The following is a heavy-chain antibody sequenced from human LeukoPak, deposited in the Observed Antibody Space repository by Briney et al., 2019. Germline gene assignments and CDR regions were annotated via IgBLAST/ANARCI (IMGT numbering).Heavy chain of an antibody. CDR2: INPNSGGT. CDR1: GYTFTGYY. V-gene: IGHV1-2*04. D-gene: IGHD4-17*01. CDR3: ARGFHGDYSGTNFDY. Sequence: ASVKVSCKASGYTFTGYYMHWVRQAPGQGLEWMGWINPNSGGTNYAQKFQGWVTMTRDTSISTAYMELSSLRSEDTAVYYCARGFHGDYSGTNFDYWGQGTLVTVSS. J-gene: IGHJ4*02.